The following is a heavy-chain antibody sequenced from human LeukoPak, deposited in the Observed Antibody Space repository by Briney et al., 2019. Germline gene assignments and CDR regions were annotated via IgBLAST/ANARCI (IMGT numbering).Heavy chain of an antibody. CDR1: GFTFSSYE. CDR2: IRCSDSTI. V-gene: IGHV3-48*03. Sequence: PGGSLRLSCAASGFTFSSYEMNWVLQAPGKGLEWVSYIRCSDSTIYYADSVKGRFTISRDNAKHSLYLQMSSLRVEDTAVYYCAREWYYYGSGFDYWGQGTLVTVSS. J-gene: IGHJ4*02. D-gene: IGHD3-10*01. CDR3: AREWYYYGSGFDY.